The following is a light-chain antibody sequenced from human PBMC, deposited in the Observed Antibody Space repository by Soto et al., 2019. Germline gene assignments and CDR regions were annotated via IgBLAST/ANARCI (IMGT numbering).Light chain of an antibody. CDR1: SSNIGNNG. Sequence: QSVLTQPPSVSEAPRQRVTISCSGSSSNIGNNGVNWYQHLPGKAPKLLIYYDHLLPSGVSDRFSGSKSGTSASLAISGHQSEDEADYYCAAWDDSLNGPVFGGGTKLTVL. J-gene: IGLJ2*01. V-gene: IGLV1-36*01. CDR3: AAWDDSLNGPV. CDR2: YDH.